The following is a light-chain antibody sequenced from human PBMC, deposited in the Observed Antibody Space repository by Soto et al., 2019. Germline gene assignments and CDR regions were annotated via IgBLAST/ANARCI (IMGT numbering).Light chain of an antibody. V-gene: IGLV2-8*01. CDR2: EVT. CDR3: SSYAGSNNLGVV. CDR1: SSDVGGYND. J-gene: IGLJ2*01. Sequence: QSALTQPPSASGSPGQSVAISCTGTSSDVGGYNDVSWYQQHPGKAPKLMIYEVTKRPSGVPDRFSGSKSGNTASLTVSGLQVEDEADYYCSSYAGSNNLGVVFGGGTKLTVL.